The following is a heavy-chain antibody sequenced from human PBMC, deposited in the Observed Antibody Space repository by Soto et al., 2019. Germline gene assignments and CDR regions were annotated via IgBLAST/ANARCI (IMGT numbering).Heavy chain of an antibody. CDR3: ARHPGTTITTRGYYYGMDV. D-gene: IGHD4-4*01. Sequence: SETLSLTCTASGGSISSSSYYWGWIRQPPGKGLEWIGSIYYSGSTYYNPSLKSRVTISVDTSKNQFSLKLSSVTAADTAVYYCARHPGTTITTRGYYYGMDVWGQGTTVTVSS. CDR2: IYYSGST. CDR1: GGSISSSSYY. J-gene: IGHJ6*02. V-gene: IGHV4-39*01.